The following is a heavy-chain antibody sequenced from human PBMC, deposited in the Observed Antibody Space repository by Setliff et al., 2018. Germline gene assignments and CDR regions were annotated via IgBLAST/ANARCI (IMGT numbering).Heavy chain of an antibody. CDR2: INPSGGGT. V-gene: IGHV1-46*01. Sequence: ASVKVSCKASGYTFTSYYMHWVRQAPGQGLEWMGIINPSGGGTSYAQKFQGRVTMTRDTSTSTVYMELSSLRSEDTAVYYCARAGNYNFWSGYPPYYYYYGMDVWGQGTTVTVSS. CDR1: GYTFTSYY. J-gene: IGHJ6*02. CDR3: ARAGNYNFWSGYPPYYYYYGMDV. D-gene: IGHD3-3*01.